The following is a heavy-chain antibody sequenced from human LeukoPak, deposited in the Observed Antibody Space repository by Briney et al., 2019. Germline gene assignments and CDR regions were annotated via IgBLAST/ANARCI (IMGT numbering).Heavy chain of an antibody. D-gene: IGHD3-10*01. Sequence: GGSLRLSCAASGFTFSDYYMRWIRQAPGKGLEWVSYISYSGSTIYYADSVKGRFTISRDNAKNSLYLQMHSLRAEDTAVYYCARDPWGVNRSGNWFDPWGQGTLVTVSS. CDR3: ARDPWGVNRSGNWFDP. CDR2: ISYSGSTI. V-gene: IGHV3-11*01. J-gene: IGHJ5*02. CDR1: GFTFSDYY.